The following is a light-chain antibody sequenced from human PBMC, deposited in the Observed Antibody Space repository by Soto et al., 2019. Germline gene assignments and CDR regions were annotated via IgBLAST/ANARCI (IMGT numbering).Light chain of an antibody. CDR1: GSNIGAGYD. V-gene: IGLV1-40*01. CDR3: QSYDSSLSVV. CDR2: GNT. Sequence: QLVLTQPPSVSGAPGQRVTISCTGSGSNIGAGYDVHWYQQVPGTAPKLLIYGNTNRPSGVPDRFSGSKSDFSASLAITGLKAEDEADYYCQSYDSSLSVVFGGGTKLTVL. J-gene: IGLJ2*01.